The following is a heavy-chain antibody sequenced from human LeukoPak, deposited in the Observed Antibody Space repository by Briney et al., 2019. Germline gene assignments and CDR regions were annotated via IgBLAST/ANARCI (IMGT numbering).Heavy chain of an antibody. V-gene: IGHV3-30*02. D-gene: IGHD4-23*01. CDR1: GLTFSSYG. CDR2: TRFDGNDK. Sequence: GGSLRLSCAASGLTFSSYGMHWVRQAPGKGLEWVAFTRFDGNDKYYADSVRGRFTISRDNSKNMLYLQMNSLRGDDTAVYYCARGGSTTVVIPFDYWGQGTLVTVSS. CDR3: ARGGSTTVVIPFDY. J-gene: IGHJ4*02.